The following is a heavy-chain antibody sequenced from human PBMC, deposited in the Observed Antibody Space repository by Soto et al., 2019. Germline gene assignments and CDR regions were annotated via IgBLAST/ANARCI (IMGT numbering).Heavy chain of an antibody. CDR2: IYPGDSDT. CDR3: ARLGGARPRSHCYYYGMDV. CDR1: GYSFTGYW. Sequence: PGESLKISCKGSGYSFTGYWIGWVRQMPGKGLEWMGIIYPGDSDTRYSPSFQGQVTISADKSISTAYLQWSSLKASDTAMYYCARLGGARPRSHCYYYGMDVWGQGTTVTVSS. V-gene: IGHV5-51*01. J-gene: IGHJ6*02. D-gene: IGHD1-26*01.